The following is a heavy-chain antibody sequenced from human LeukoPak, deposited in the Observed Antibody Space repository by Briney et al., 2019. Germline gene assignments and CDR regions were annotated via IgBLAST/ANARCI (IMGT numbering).Heavy chain of an antibody. CDR2: IYYSGST. CDR3: ARVMYSSSSNWFDP. Sequence: SETLSLTCTVSGGSISSYYWSWIRQPPGKGLEWIGYIYYSGSTNYHPSLKSRVTISVDTAKNQFSLKLSSVPAADTAVYYCARVMYSSSSNWFDPWGQGALVTVSS. V-gene: IGHV4-59*01. J-gene: IGHJ5*02. CDR1: GGSISSYY. D-gene: IGHD6-13*01.